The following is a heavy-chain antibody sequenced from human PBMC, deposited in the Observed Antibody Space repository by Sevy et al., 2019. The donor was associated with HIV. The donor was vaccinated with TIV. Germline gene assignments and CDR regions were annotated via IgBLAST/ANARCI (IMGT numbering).Heavy chain of an antibody. D-gene: IGHD3-22*01. CDR1: GFSFRNFG. V-gene: IGHV3-30*18. CDR3: AKRGGHDTSGYVSYYYYGMDV. J-gene: IGHJ6*02. Sequence: GGSLRLSCAASGFSFRNFGMHWVRQAPGKGLEWLALISFDGDTKYYGDSVNGRFTISRDNSKNTLYLQMNSLRVEDTAVYYCAKRGGHDTSGYVSYYYYGMDVWGQGTTVTVSS. CDR2: ISFDGDTK.